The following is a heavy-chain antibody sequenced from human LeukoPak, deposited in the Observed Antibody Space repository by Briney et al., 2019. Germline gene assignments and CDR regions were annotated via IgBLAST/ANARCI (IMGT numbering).Heavy chain of an antibody. J-gene: IGHJ3*02. CDR3: ARDLWFGESYLFDI. D-gene: IGHD3-10*01. Sequence: SQTLSLTCTVSGGSISSGDYYWSWIRQPPGKGLEWTGYIYYSGSTYYNPSLKSRVTISVDTSKNQFSLKLSSVTAADTAVYYCARDLWFGESYLFDIWSQGTMVTVSS. CDR2: IYYSGST. V-gene: IGHV4-30-4*01. CDR1: GGSISSGDYY.